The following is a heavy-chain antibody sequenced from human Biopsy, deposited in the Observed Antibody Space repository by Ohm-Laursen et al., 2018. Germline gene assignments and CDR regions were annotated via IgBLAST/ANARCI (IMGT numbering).Heavy chain of an antibody. CDR3: AGNDGDLNCDF. CDR1: GFIFSTYV. Sequence: SLRLSCAAAGFIFSTYVMHWVRQAPGKGLEWVALISYDGSNIHYAVSVKGRFTISRDNSKNTLYLQMNSLRAEDTAIYSCAGNDGDLNCDFWGRGTLVTVSS. D-gene: IGHD3/OR15-3a*01. V-gene: IGHV3-30*03. CDR2: ISYDGSNI. J-gene: IGHJ4*02.